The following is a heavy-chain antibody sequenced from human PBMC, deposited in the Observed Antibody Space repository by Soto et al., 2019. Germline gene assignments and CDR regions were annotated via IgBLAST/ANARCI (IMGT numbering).Heavy chain of an antibody. CDR2: ISWNSGSI. J-gene: IGHJ4*02. V-gene: IGHV3-9*01. Sequence: DVKLVESGGGLVQPGRSLRLSCVASTFSIDDYALHWVRQAPGKGLEWVSGISWNSGSIGYADSVKGRFTISRDNAKNSVYLQMNSLRPEDTALYYCTRGRTGTTRAGFDSWGQGTLVTVSS. CDR1: TFSIDDYA. CDR3: TRGRTGTTRAGFDS. D-gene: IGHD1-7*01.